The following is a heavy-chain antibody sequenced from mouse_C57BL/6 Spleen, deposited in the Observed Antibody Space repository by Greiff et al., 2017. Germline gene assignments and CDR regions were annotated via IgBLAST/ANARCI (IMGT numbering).Heavy chain of an antibody. D-gene: IGHD3-3*01. CDR1: GYAFSSSW. CDR3: AKEGGPAWFAY. CDR2: IYPGDGDT. Sequence: QVQLQQSGPELVKPGASVKISCKASGYAFSSSWMNWVKQRPGKGLEWIGRIYPGDGDTNYNGRFKGKATLTADKSSSTAYMQLSSLTSEDSAVCFCAKEGGPAWFAYWGQGTLVTVSA. V-gene: IGHV1-82*01. J-gene: IGHJ3*01.